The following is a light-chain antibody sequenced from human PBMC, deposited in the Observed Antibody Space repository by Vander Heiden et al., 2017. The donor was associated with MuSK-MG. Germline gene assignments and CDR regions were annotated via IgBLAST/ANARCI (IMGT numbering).Light chain of an antibody. CDR1: QTITDY. J-gene: IGKJ4*01. Sequence: QLPQSPSSMSASIGERVTITYRASQTITDYLNWFQQKPGQPPKLLIYGASSLQSGVPARFSGSGSGTDFTLTISSLQPEDVAIYYCQQSDSTPFTFGRGTKVDIK. CDR2: GAS. CDR3: QQSDSTPFT. V-gene: IGKV1-39*01.